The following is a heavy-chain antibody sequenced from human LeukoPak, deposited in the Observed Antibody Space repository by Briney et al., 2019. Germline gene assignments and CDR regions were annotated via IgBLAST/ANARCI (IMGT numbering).Heavy chain of an antibody. CDR2: INPNSGGT. J-gene: IGHJ4*02. D-gene: IGHD3-16*01. V-gene: IGHV1-2*02. Sequence: GASVKVSCKASGYTFTSYGISWVRQAPGQGLEWMGWINPNSGGTNYAQKFQGRVTMTRDTSISTAYMELSRLRSDDTAVYYCAREYYAKDYGSGLGYWGQGTLVTVSS. CDR1: GYTFTSYG. CDR3: AREYYAKDYGSGLGY.